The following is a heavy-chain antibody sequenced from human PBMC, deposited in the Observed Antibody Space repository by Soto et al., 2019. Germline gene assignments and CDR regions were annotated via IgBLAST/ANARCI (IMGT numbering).Heavy chain of an antibody. D-gene: IGHD3-22*01. CDR2: IYYSGST. V-gene: IGHV4-59*01. J-gene: IGHJ4*02. CDR1: GGSISSYY. CDR3: ARDASSGYYFDY. Sequence: PSETLSLTCTVSGGSISSYYWSWIRQPPGKGLEWIGYIYYSGSTNYNPSLKSRVTISVDTSKNQFSLKLSSVTAADTAVYYCARDASSGYYFDYWGQGTLVTVS.